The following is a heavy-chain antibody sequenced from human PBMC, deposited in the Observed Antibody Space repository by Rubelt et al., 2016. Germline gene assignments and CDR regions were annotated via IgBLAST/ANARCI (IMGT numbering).Heavy chain of an antibody. Sequence: QVQLVQSGAEVKKPGASVKVSCKASGYTFTSYGISWVRQAPGQGLEWMGWINPNSGGTNYAQKCQGRVTMTRETSISTAYMELSRLRSDDTAVYYCARFAIGGHSSGYLFDYWGQGTLVTVSS. CDR3: ARFAIGGHSSGYLFDY. CDR2: INPNSGGT. J-gene: IGHJ4*02. V-gene: IGHV1-2*02. CDR1: GYTFTSYG. D-gene: IGHD3-22*01.